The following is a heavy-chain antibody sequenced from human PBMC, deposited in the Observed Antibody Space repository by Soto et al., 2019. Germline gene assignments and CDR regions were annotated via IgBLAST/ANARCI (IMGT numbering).Heavy chain of an antibody. CDR3: AREEAISSSFEY. Sequence: QVQLVQSGAEVKKPGASVKVSCKASGYTFTSYYMHWVRQAPGQGLEWMAIINPTDGSTRYAQKFQGRVSVTRDTSTSTVSMDLSSLRSEDTAVYYCAREEAISSSFEYWGQGTLVTVSS. CDR2: INPTDGST. J-gene: IGHJ4*02. V-gene: IGHV1-46*01. CDR1: GYTFTSYY. D-gene: IGHD6-6*01.